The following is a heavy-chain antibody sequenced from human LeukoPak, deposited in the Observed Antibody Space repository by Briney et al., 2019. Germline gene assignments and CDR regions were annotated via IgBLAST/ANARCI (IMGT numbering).Heavy chain of an antibody. CDR3: XXLGIAAAGIELWYFDL. CDR1: GFTFNTYA. D-gene: IGHD6-13*01. J-gene: IGHJ2*01. CDR2: ISGSSGNT. V-gene: IGHV3-23*01. Sequence: GGSLRLSCAASGFTFNTYAMSWVRQAPGKGLEWVSAISGSSGNTYYADSVKGRFTFSRDNSKNTLYLQMNSLRAEDTAVYYCXXLGIAAAGIELWYFDLWGRGTLVTVSS.